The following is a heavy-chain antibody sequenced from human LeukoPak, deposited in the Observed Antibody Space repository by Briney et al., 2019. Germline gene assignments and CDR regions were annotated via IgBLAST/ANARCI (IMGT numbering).Heavy chain of an antibody. J-gene: IGHJ4*02. Sequence: SETLSLTCAVYGGSFSGYYWSWIRQPPGKGLEWIGEINHSGSTNYNPSLKSRVTISVDTSKNQFSLKLSSVTAADTAVYYCAGLDPYLVDYWGQGTLVTVSS. D-gene: IGHD6-19*01. CDR2: INHSGST. CDR3: AGLDPYLVDY. V-gene: IGHV4-34*01. CDR1: GGSFSGYY.